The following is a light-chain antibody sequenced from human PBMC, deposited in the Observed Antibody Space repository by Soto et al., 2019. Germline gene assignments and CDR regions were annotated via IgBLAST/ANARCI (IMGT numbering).Light chain of an antibody. J-gene: IGKJ5*01. V-gene: IGKV3-20*01. CDR2: DAS. CDR3: QEHASI. CDR1: QSVSSGY. Sequence: EIVLTQSPGTLSLSPGERATLSCRASQSVSSGYLAWYQQKPGQPPTLLIYDASTRATGIPDRFSGSGSGTDFTLTISRLEPEDFAVYYCQEHASIFGQGTRLEIK.